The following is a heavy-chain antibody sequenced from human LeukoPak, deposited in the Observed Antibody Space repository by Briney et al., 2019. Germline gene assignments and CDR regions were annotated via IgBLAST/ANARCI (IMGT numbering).Heavy chain of an antibody. CDR1: GDSISSYY. CDR2: IHYTGTT. J-gene: IGHJ4*02. Sequence: SETLSLTCTVSGDSISSYYWSWIRQPPGQGLEWIGYIHYTGTTEYNLSLKSRVTISVDTSKRQFSLNLRSVTAADTAVYYCARDRLHHGNYFDYWGQGTLVTVSS. CDR3: ARDRLHHGNYFDY. D-gene: IGHD2-21*01. V-gene: IGHV4-59*01.